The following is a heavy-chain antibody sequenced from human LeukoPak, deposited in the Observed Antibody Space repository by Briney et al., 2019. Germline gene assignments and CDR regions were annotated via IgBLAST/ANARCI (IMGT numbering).Heavy chain of an antibody. V-gene: IGHV3-9*03. CDR1: GFTFDDYA. J-gene: IGHJ4*02. CDR3: AKDKYDILTGRFDY. CDR2: ISWNSGSI. Sequence: GGSLRLSCAASGFTFDDYAMHWVRQAPGKGLEWVSGISWNSGSIGYADSVKGRFTISRDNAKNSLYLQMNSLRAEDMALYYCAKDKYDILTGRFDYWGQGTLVTVSS. D-gene: IGHD3-9*01.